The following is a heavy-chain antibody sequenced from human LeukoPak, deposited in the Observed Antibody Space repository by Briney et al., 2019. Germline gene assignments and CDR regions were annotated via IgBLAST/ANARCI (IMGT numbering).Heavy chain of an antibody. D-gene: IGHD1-26*01. CDR3: ATWYSGSYYFDY. J-gene: IGHJ4*02. CDR2: FDPEDGET. Sequence: ASVKVSCKVSGYTLTELSMHWVRQAPGKGHEWMGGFDPEDGETIYAQKFQGRVTMTEDTSTDTAYMELSSLRSEDTAVYYCATWYSGSYYFDYWGQGTLVTVSS. V-gene: IGHV1-24*01. CDR1: GYTLTELS.